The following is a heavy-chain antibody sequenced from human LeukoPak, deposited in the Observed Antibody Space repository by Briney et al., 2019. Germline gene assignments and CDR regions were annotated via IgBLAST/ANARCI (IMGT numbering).Heavy chain of an antibody. Sequence: PGGSLRLSCAASGFTFSSYSMNWVRQAPGKGLEWVSSISSSSSYIYYADSVKGRFTISRDNAKNSLYLQMNSLRAEDTAVYYCARRPCSGGICYPPDYWGQGTLVTVSS. CDR2: ISSSSSYI. V-gene: IGHV3-21*01. CDR1: GFTFSSYS. CDR3: ARRPCSGGICYPPDY. J-gene: IGHJ4*02. D-gene: IGHD2-15*01.